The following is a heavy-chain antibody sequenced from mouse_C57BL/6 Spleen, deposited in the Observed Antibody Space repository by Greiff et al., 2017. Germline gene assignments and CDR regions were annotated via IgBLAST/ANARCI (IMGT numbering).Heavy chain of an antibody. Sequence: QVQLQQPGAELVKPGASVKLSCKASGYTFTSYWMHWVKQRPGQGLEWIGMIHPNSGSTNYNEKFKSKATLTVDKSSSTAYMQLSSLTSEDSAVYYCARSNWDDYFDYWGQGTTLTVSS. CDR1: GYTFTSYW. V-gene: IGHV1-64*01. J-gene: IGHJ2*01. D-gene: IGHD4-1*01. CDR3: ARSNWDDYFDY. CDR2: IHPNSGST.